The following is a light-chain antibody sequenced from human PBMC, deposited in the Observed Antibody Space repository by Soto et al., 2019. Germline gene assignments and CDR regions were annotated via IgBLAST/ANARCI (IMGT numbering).Light chain of an antibody. J-gene: IGKJ5*01. CDR2: GAS. V-gene: IGKV3D-15*01. Sequence: EIVMWQSSATLSLSPGERATLSCRASQSVRISLAWYQQKPGQPHRLLIYGASTRATGIPARFSGGGSGTEFTLTISSLQSEDFAVYYCQQYNNWPLTFGQGTRLEIK. CDR3: QQYNNWPLT. CDR1: QSVRIS.